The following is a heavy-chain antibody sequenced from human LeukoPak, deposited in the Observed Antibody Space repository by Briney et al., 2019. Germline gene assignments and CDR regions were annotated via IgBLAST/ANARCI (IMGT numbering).Heavy chain of an antibody. D-gene: IGHD6-13*01. CDR3: AKAVGSISWSFDY. V-gene: IGHV3-7*01. CDR1: GFTFSRYW. Sequence: SGGSLRLSCEASGFTFSRYWMSWVRQAPGKGLEWVASIREDGSETYPADSVRGRFTISRDNSNSTLYLQMDSLRGDDAAVYYCAKAVGSISWSFDYWGQGTLVTVSS. CDR2: IREDGSET. J-gene: IGHJ4*02.